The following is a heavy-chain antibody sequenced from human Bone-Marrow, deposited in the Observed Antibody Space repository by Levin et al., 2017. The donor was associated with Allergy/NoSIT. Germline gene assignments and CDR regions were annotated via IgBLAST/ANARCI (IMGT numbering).Heavy chain of an antibody. CDR1: GDSITTGDYY. J-gene: IGHJ5*02. D-gene: IGHD2/OR15-2a*01. CDR3: ARDLGDDIVIGHFFRFDP. V-gene: IGHV4-30-4*01. Sequence: SETLSLTCTVSGDSITTGDYYWTWIRQPPGKGLEWIGHIHYTGSAYYKPSLKSRITMSVDTSKNHFSLRLTSVTAADTAVYYCARDLGDDIVIGHFFRFDPWGQGTLVTVSS. CDR2: IHYTGSA.